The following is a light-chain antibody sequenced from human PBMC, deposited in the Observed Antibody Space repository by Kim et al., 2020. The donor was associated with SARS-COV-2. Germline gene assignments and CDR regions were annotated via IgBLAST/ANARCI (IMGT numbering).Light chain of an antibody. Sequence: DIQMTQSPSSLSASVGARVTITCRASQSISSYLNWYQQKPGKAPKLLIYAASSLQSGVPSRFSGSGSGTDFTLTISSLQPEDFATYYCQQRYSTRTFGQGTKLEI. CDR3: QQRYSTRT. J-gene: IGKJ2*01. CDR2: AAS. V-gene: IGKV1-39*01. CDR1: QSISSY.